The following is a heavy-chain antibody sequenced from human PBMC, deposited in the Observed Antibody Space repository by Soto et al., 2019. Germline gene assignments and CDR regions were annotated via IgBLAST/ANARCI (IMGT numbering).Heavy chain of an antibody. J-gene: IGHJ6*03. CDR3: TTDLLVCFLFKRHHPNCKLFYY. V-gene: IGHV3-15*07. Sequence: LTRSGEPSGCTARNDRTYRVPSSAGKKQEWVGRIKSKTDGGTTDYAAPVKGRFTISRDDSKNSLYLQMNSLKTEDTAVYYCTTDLLVCFLFKRHHPNCKLFYY. D-gene: IGHD1-1*01. CDR1: GCTARNDR. CDR2: IKSKTDGGTT.